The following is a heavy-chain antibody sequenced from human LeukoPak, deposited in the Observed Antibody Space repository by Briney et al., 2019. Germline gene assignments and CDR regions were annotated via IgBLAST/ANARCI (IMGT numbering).Heavy chain of an antibody. V-gene: IGHV1-69*11. Sequence: ASVKVSCKASGGTFSIYAISWVRQAPGQGLEWMGWIIPILGSANYAQSFQGRVTMTADESTSTAYMELSSLRSEDTAVYYCAREGSIHVWSREFDPWGQGTLVTVSS. CDR1: GGTFSIYA. CDR2: IIPILGSA. CDR3: AREGSIHVWSREFDP. J-gene: IGHJ5*02. D-gene: IGHD5-18*01.